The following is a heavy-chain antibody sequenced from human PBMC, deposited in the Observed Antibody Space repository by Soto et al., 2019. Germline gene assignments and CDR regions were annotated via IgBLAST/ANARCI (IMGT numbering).Heavy chain of an antibody. CDR1: GGSISSTSYY. J-gene: IGHJ6*02. CDR2: IYYSESI. V-gene: IGHV4-39*01. D-gene: IGHD4-4*01. CDR3: ARFTVTTGDYGMDV. Sequence: PSETLSLTCTVSGGSISSTSYYWGWIRQPPGKGLEWIGSIYYSESIYYSPSLKSRVTISVDTSKNTLYLQMNSLRAEDTAVYYCARFTVTTGDYGMDVWGQGTTVTVSS.